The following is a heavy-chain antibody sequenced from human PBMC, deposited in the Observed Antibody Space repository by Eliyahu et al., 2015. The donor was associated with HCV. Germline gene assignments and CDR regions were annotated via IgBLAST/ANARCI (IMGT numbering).Heavy chain of an antibody. Sequence: EVLLLESGGGLVQPGGSLRLSCAASGFTFSTYAMSWVRQAPGKGLEWVSAISDRGGNTYYADSVKGRFTISRDNSKNTLFLQMNRLRAEDTAVYYCATRQRQPVDWGQGTLVTVSS. V-gene: IGHV3-23*01. D-gene: IGHD6-6*01. CDR1: GFTFSTYA. CDR3: ATRQRQPVD. CDR2: ISDRGGNT. J-gene: IGHJ1*01.